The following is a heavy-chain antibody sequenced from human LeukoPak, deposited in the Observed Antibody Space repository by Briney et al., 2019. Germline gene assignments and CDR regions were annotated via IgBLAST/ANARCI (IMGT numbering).Heavy chain of an antibody. Sequence: GGSLRLSCAASVFTFSSYSMYWVRQAPGKGLEWVSSISSGSKYIYNADSVKGRFTISRDNAKNSLYLQMNSLRAEDTAVYYCARALSYSYGSMDFWGQGTLVIVSS. CDR2: ISSGSKYI. CDR1: VFTFSSYS. D-gene: IGHD5-18*01. J-gene: IGHJ4*02. CDR3: ARALSYSYGSMDF. V-gene: IGHV3-21*01.